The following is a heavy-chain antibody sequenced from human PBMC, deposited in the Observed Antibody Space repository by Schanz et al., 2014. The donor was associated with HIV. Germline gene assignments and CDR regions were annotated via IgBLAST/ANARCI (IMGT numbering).Heavy chain of an antibody. CDR2: ISVYNGNT. CDR1: GYSFTSYG. J-gene: IGHJ5*02. D-gene: IGHD3-3*01. CDR3: ARDLGGDFWSAQGGFDP. Sequence: QVQLVQSGAEVKKPGASVNVSCKASGYSFTSYGISWVRQAPGQGLEWMGWISVYNGNTNYAQRLKGRVTMTTDTSTNTAYMELRSLRSDDTAVYYCARDLGGDFWSAQGGFDPWGQGTLVTVSS. V-gene: IGHV1-18*01.